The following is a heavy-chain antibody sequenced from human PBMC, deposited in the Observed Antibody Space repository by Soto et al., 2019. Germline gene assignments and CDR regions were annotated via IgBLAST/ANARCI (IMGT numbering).Heavy chain of an antibody. Sequence: GAAVKCSLKAAGYNFNIYGINWVRQAPGQGLELMGWISAYDGKTTYAEKFQGRVTMTTDAYTSKAYMELRSMRSDDTAVYYCARDPHEYWTSYWFDPWG. J-gene: IGHJ5*02. CDR3: ARDPHEYWTSYWFDP. CDR2: ISAYDGKT. V-gene: IGHV1-18*01. CDR1: GYNFNIYG. D-gene: IGHD3-3*01.